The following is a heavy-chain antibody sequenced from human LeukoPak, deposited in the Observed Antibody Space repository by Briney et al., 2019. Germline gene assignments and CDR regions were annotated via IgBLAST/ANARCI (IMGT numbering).Heavy chain of an antibody. CDR2: IIPIFGAA. D-gene: IGHD3-22*01. Sequence: SVKVSCKASGGTFSNYAISWVRQAPGQGLEWMGVIIPIFGAANYAQKFQGRVTITTEESTSTAYMELSSLRSNDTSMYYRARDTRENQYYHDTSGDLCFDPWGRGTLVTVSS. CDR3: ARDTRENQYYHDTSGDLCFDP. J-gene: IGHJ2*01. CDR1: GGTFSNYA. V-gene: IGHV1-69*05.